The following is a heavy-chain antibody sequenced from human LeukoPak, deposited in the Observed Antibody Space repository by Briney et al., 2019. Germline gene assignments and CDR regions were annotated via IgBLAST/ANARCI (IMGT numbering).Heavy chain of an antibody. CDR3: AKDMGGSGSSAFDY. V-gene: IGHV3-9*01. CDR2: ISWNSASI. Sequence: GRSLRLSCAAFGLMLEDYAMHWVRQLPGKGLEWVSGISWNSASIAYADSVKGRFTISRDNAKKSLYLQMNGLRTEDTALYYCAKDMGGSGSSAFDYWGQGTLVTVSS. J-gene: IGHJ4*02. D-gene: IGHD3-10*01. CDR1: GLMLEDYA.